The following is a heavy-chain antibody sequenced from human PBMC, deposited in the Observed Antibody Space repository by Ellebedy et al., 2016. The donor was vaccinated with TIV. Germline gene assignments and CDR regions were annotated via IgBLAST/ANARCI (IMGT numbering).Heavy chain of an antibody. CDR3: VRGQLHYGDYYDF. V-gene: IGHV1-3*01. CDR1: GYTFTNQA. D-gene: IGHD4-17*01. CDR2: INAGNGDT. Sequence: ASVKVSCKASGYTFTNQAIHWVRQAPGQRLEWMGWINAGNGDTDYSQRFQGRVTITRDTSASTAYKELTSLRSEDTAVYYCVRGQLHYGDYYDFWGQGTLVTVSS. J-gene: IGHJ4*02.